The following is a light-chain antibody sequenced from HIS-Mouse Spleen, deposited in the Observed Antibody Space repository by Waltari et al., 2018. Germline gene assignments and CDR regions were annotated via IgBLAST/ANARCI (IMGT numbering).Light chain of an antibody. J-gene: IGKJ2*01. Sequence: AIRMTQSPSSFSASTGDRVTITCRASQGISSYLAWYQQKPGKAPKLLIYAASTLQSGVPSRFSDSGSGTDFTLTISCLQSEDFATYYCQQYDNLPYTFGQGTKLEIK. CDR2: AAS. CDR3: QQYDNLPYT. V-gene: IGKV1-8*01. CDR1: QGISSY.